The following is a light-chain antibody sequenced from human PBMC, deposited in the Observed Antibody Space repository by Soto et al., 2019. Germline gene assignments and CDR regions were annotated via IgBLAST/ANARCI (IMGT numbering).Light chain of an antibody. CDR2: DVS. Sequence: QSVVTQPASVSGSPGQSITISCTGTSSDVGGYNYVSWYQQHPGKAPNLMIYDVSNRPSGVSNRFSGSKSGNTAPLTISGLQAEDEADYYCSSYTSSSTLVFGGGTKVTVL. CDR3: SSYTSSSTLV. J-gene: IGLJ2*01. CDR1: SSDVGGYNY. V-gene: IGLV2-14*01.